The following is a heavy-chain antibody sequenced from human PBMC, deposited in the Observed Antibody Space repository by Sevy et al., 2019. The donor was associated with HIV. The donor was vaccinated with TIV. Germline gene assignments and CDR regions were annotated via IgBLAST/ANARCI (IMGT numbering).Heavy chain of an antibody. V-gene: IGHV3-11*01. Sequence: GGSLRLSCAASTFTFSDYYMTWIRQAPGKGLEWVSHISSGGSNKYYADSVKGRFTISRDNAKNSLYLQMNSLRVEDTALYYCARVRYYYGSYYFDYWGHGTLVTVSS. CDR1: TFTFSDYY. CDR3: ARVRYYYGSYYFDY. J-gene: IGHJ4*01. CDR2: ISSGGSNK. D-gene: IGHD3-10*01.